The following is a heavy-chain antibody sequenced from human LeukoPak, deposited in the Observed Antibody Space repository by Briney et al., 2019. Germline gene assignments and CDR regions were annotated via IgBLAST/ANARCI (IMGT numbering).Heavy chain of an antibody. CDR1: GFPFSSYS. D-gene: IGHD3-22*01. CDR3: ARITYDYDSSGYPED. V-gene: IGHV3-21*01. CDR2: ISGFGNYI. Sequence: GGSLRLSCAASGFPFSSYSMTWVRQAPGKGLEWVSSISGFGNYIYYADSVKGRFTISRDNAKNSLYLLMNSLRAEDTAVYYCARITYDYDSSGYPEDWGQGTLVTVSS. J-gene: IGHJ4*02.